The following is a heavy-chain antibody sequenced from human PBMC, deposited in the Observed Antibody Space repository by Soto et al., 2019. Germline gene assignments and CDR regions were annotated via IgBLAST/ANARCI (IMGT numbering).Heavy chain of an antibody. Sequence: SVKVSCKASGGTFSSYAISWVRQAPGQGLEWMGGIIPIFGTANYAQKFQGRVTITADESTSTAYMELSSLRSEDTAVYYCARSVDILTGPFDYWGQGTLVTVSS. CDR2: IIPIFGTA. V-gene: IGHV1-69*13. CDR3: ARSVDILTGPFDY. CDR1: GGTFSSYA. D-gene: IGHD3-9*01. J-gene: IGHJ4*02.